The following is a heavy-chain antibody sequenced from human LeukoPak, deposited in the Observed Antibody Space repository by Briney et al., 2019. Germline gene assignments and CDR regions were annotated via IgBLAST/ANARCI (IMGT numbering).Heavy chain of an antibody. CDR1: GFTFSSYG. Sequence: GGSLGLSCAASGFTFSSYGMHWVRQAPGKGLEWVAVIWYDGSNKYYADSMKGRFTISRDNSKNTLYLQMNSQRAEDTAVYYCARDYAPGSGSYYRYYYGMDVWGQGTTVTVSS. D-gene: IGHD3-10*01. J-gene: IGHJ6*02. CDR3: ARDYAPGSGSYYRYYYGMDV. V-gene: IGHV3-33*01. CDR2: IWYDGSNK.